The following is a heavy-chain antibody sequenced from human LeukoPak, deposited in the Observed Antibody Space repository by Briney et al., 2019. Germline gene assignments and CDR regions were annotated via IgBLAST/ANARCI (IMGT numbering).Heavy chain of an antibody. V-gene: IGHV1-8*01. Sequence: GASVKVSCKASGYTFTSYDINWVRQATGQGLEWMGWMNPNSGNTGYAQKFQGRVTMTRNTSISTAYMELSGLSSDDTAMYYCARMDSRGSDNWFDPWGQGTLVTVSS. CDR2: MNPNSGNT. J-gene: IGHJ5*02. D-gene: IGHD3-22*01. CDR3: ARMDSRGSDNWFDP. CDR1: GYTFTSYD.